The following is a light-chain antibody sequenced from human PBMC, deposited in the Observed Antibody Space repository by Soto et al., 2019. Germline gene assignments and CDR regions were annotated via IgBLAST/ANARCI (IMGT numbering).Light chain of an antibody. CDR2: DAS. Sequence: EIVLTQSPGTLSVSPGERATLSCRASQSVSSYLAWYQQKPGQAPRLLIYDASNRATGIPARFSGSGSETDFTLTISSLEPEDFAVYYCQQRSNWPPITFGQGTRLEIK. CDR1: QSVSSY. V-gene: IGKV3-11*01. CDR3: QQRSNWPPIT. J-gene: IGKJ5*01.